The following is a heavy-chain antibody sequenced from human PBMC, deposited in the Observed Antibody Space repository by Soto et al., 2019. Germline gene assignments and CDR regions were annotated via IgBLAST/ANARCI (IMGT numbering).Heavy chain of an antibody. J-gene: IGHJ4*02. CDR1: GGTFSSYA. D-gene: IGHD2-21*02. CDR2: IIPIFGTA. V-gene: IGHV1-69*13. CDR3: ARPPAYCGGDCFYYFDY. Sequence: ASVKVSCKASGGTFSSYAISWLRQAPGQGLEWMGGIIPIFGTANYAQKFQGRVTITADESTSTAYMELSSLRSEDTAVYYCARPPAYCGGDCFYYFDYWGQGTLVTVSS.